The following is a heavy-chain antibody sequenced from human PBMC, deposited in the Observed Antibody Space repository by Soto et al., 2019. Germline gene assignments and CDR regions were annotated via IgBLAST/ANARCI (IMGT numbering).Heavy chain of an antibody. Sequence: PGGSLRLSCAASGFTVSNNYMTWVRQAPGKGLEWVSVMYSGGTATSYADSVRGRFTISRDNAKSSLFLQMDSLRDEDTAVYYCARQVYTVVTPIDLWGQGTLVTVSS. CDR2: MYSGGTAT. V-gene: IGHV3-66*04. CDR1: GFTVSNNY. CDR3: ARQVYTVVTPIDL. D-gene: IGHD2-21*02. J-gene: IGHJ5*02.